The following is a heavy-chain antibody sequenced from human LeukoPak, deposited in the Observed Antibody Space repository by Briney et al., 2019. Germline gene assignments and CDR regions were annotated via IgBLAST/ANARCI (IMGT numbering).Heavy chain of an antibody. D-gene: IGHD6-19*01. V-gene: IGHV3-74*01. CDR2: INSDGSNT. J-gene: IGHJ4*02. CDR3: VRTTGWPDC. CDR1: GFPFSSYW. Sequence: GGSLRLSCVASGFPFSSYWVHWVRQVPGKGLVWVSRINSDGSNTVYADSVKGRFTIPRDNAKNTQYLQMNSLRAEDTAVYYCVRTTGWPDCWGQGTLVTVSS.